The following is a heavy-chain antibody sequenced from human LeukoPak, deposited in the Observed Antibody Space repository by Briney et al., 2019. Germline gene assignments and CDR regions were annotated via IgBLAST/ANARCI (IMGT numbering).Heavy chain of an antibody. CDR3: ARAGSILLEWLLSPPDY. Sequence: ASVKVSCKASGYTFTSYDINWVRQATGQGLEWMGWMNPNSGNTGYAQKFQGRVTMTRNTSISTAYMELSRLRSDDTAVYYCARAGSILLEWLLSPPDYWGQGTLVTVSS. D-gene: IGHD3-3*01. CDR2: MNPNSGNT. V-gene: IGHV1-8*01. CDR1: GYTFTSYD. J-gene: IGHJ4*02.